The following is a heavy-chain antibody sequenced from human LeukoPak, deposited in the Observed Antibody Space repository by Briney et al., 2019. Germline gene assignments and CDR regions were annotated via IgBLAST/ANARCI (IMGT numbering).Heavy chain of an antibody. CDR3: AKGPTSYTVPWGY. J-gene: IGHJ4*02. D-gene: IGHD3-16*01. CDR2: INGSGGST. CDR1: GFTFSSYA. V-gene: IGHV3-23*01. Sequence: PGGSLRLSCAASGFTFSSYAMSWVRQAPGKGLEWVSAINGSGGSTYYADSVKGRFTISRDNSKNTLYLQMNSLRAEDTAVYYCAKGPTSYTVPWGYWDQGTLVTVSS.